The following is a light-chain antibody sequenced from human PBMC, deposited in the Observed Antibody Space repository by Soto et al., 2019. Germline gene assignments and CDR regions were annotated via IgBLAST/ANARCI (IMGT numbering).Light chain of an antibody. CDR3: SSYAGSNIVV. Sequence: QSVLTQPPSASGSPGQSVTISCTGTSSDVGGYNFVSWYQQHPGKAPKLMIYEVSERPSGVPDRFSGSKSGNTAPLTVSGLQAEDEADYYCSSYAGSNIVVFGGGTELTVL. CDR1: SSDVGGYNF. V-gene: IGLV2-8*01. J-gene: IGLJ2*01. CDR2: EVS.